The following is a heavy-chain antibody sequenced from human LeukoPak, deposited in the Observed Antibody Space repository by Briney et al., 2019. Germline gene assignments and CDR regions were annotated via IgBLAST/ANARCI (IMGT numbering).Heavy chain of an antibody. J-gene: IGHJ4*02. CDR3: ARVEAYCGGDCSNPDY. CDR2: INPNSGGT. D-gene: IGHD2-21*02. V-gene: IGHV1-2*02. CDR1: GYTFTGYY. Sequence: ASVKVSCKASGYTFTGYYMHWVRQAPGQGLEWMGWINPNSGGTNYAQKFQGRVTMTRDTSISTAYMELSRLRSDDTAVYYCARVEAYCGGDCSNPDYWGQGTLVTVSS.